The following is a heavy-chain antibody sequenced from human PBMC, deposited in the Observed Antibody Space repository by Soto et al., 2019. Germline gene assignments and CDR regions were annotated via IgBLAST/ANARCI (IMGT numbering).Heavy chain of an antibody. J-gene: IGHJ4*02. CDR3: ARWYGGYSYGYVGY. CDR1: GGSISSYY. Sequence: SETLSLTCTVSGGSISSYYWSWIRQPPGKGLEWIGYIYYSGSTNCNPSLESRVTISVDTSKNQFSLKLSSVTAADTAVYYCARWYGGYSYGYVGYWGQGTLVTVSS. V-gene: IGHV4-59*01. D-gene: IGHD5-18*01. CDR2: IYYSGST.